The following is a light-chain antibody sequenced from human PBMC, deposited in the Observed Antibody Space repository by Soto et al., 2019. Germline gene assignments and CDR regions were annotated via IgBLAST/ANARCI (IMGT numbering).Light chain of an antibody. Sequence: DIQMTQSPSTLSASVGDRVTITCRASQSISSWLAWYQQKPGKAPKLLIYDASSLESGVPPRFSGSGSGTEFTLTISSLQPDDFATHYCQQYNSYSYTFGQGTKLEIK. J-gene: IGKJ2*01. CDR1: QSISSW. CDR3: QQYNSYSYT. CDR2: DAS. V-gene: IGKV1-5*01.